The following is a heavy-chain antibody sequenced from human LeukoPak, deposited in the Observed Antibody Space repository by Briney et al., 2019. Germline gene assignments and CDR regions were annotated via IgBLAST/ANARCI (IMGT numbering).Heavy chain of an antibody. CDR1: GGSFSGYY. D-gene: IGHD2-8*01. J-gene: IGHJ5*02. Sequence: SETLSLTCAVYGGSFSGYYWSWIRQPPGKGLEWIGEINHSGSTNYNPSLKSRVTISVDTSKNQFSLKLSSVTAADTAVYYCARILKGSGWFDPWGQGTLATVSS. CDR2: INHSGST. CDR3: ARILKGSGWFDP. V-gene: IGHV4-34*01.